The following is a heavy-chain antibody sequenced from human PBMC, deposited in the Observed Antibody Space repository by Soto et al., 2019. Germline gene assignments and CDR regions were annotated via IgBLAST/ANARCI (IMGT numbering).Heavy chain of an antibody. V-gene: IGHV4-4*02. CDR3: ARTGKFYYYDMSGLPFDP. CDR1: GDTVGSTRW. CDR2: IYHLGTT. J-gene: IGHJ5*02. Sequence: SETQSLTCTVSGDTVGSTRWWSWVRLSPGRGLEWIGDIYHLGTTNYNPSLKRRVSISLDKSKNQFSLKLTSVTAADTAVYFCARTGKFYYYDMSGLPFDPWGPGVLVTVS. D-gene: IGHD3-22*01.